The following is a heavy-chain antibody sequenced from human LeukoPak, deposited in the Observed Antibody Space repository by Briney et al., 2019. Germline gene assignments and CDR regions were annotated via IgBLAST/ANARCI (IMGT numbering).Heavy chain of an antibody. V-gene: IGHV3-48*02. CDR3: ARSRIAVAGYSSDY. D-gene: IGHD6-19*01. J-gene: IGHJ4*02. Sequence: KPGRSLRLSCAASGFTFSSYSMKWVRQAPGKGLEWVSYISSSSSTIYYADSVKGRFTICRDNAKKSLYLQMNSLRDEDTAVYYCARSRIAVAGYSSDYWGQGTLVTVSS. CDR2: ISSSSSTI. CDR1: GFTFSSYS.